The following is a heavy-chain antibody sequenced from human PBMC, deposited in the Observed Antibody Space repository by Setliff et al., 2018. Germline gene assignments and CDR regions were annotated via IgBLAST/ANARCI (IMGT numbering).Heavy chain of an antibody. D-gene: IGHD2-15*01. CDR3: ARSGVRYCSGGSCFWWFDP. CDR1: GDTSTTYA. J-gene: IGHJ5*02. V-gene: IGHV1-3*01. CDR2: INAGNGNI. Sequence: ASVKVSCKASGDTSTTYAIHWVRQAPGQGLEWMGWINAGNGNIRYSQNFQGRVTITRDTSASTAYMELSSLRSEDTAVYYCARSGVRYCSGGSCFWWFDPWGQGTLVTVSS.